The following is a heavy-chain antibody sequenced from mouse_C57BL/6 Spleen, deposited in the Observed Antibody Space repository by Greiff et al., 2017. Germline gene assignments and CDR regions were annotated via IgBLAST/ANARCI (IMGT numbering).Heavy chain of an antibody. CDR3: ARSGGRYFDD. CDR2: IYPRSGNT. V-gene: IGHV1-81*01. D-gene: IGHD3-2*02. Sequence: QVQLQESGAELVRPGASVKLSCKASGYTFTSYGISWVKQRTGQGLEWIGEIYPRSGNTYYNEKFTGKATLTAAKASSTAYMTLRSRTSEDSAVYFCARSGGRYFDDWGQGTTLTVSS. CDR1: GYTFTSYG. J-gene: IGHJ2*01.